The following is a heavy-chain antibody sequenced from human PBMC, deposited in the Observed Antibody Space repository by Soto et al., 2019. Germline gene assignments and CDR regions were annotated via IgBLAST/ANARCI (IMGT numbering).Heavy chain of an antibody. CDR1: GFTFSSYA. J-gene: IGHJ4*02. D-gene: IGHD3-22*01. Sequence: SLRLSCAASGFTFSSYAMSWVRQAPGKGLEWVSAISGSGGSTYYADSVKGRFTISRDNSKNTLYLQMNSLRAEDTAVYYCAKEPRITMIVVVTAHPAYYFDYWGQGTLVTVSS. V-gene: IGHV3-23*01. CDR2: ISGSGGST. CDR3: AKEPRITMIVVVTAHPAYYFDY.